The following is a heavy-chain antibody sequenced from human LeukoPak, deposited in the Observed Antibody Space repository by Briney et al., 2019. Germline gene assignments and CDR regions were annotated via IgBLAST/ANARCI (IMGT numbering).Heavy chain of an antibody. D-gene: IGHD6-19*01. CDR3: ATDLGSGWYFSVVY. V-gene: IGHV1-24*01. CDR1: GYTLTELS. CDR2: FDPEDGET. Sequence: ASVTVSCTVSGYTLTELSMHWVRQAPGKGLEWMGGFDPEDGETIYAQKFQGRVTMTEDTSTDTAYMELSSLRSEDTAVYYCATDLGSGWYFSVVYWGQGTLVTVSS. J-gene: IGHJ4*02.